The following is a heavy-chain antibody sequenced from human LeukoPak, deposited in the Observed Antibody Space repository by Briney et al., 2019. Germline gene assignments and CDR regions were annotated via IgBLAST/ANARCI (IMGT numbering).Heavy chain of an antibody. D-gene: IGHD5-12*01. Sequence: GDSVKVSCKASGGTFSSYAISWVRQAPGQGLEWMGGIIPIFGTANYAQKFQGRVTITADESTSTAYMELSSLRSEDTAVYYCARAPGYSGYDYVGYFDYWGQGTLVTVSS. CDR1: GGTFSSYA. V-gene: IGHV1-69*13. CDR3: ARAPGYSGYDYVGYFDY. CDR2: IIPIFGTA. J-gene: IGHJ4*02.